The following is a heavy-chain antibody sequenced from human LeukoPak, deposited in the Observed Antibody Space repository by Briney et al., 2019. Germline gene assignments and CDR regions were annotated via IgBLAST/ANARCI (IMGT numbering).Heavy chain of an antibody. V-gene: IGHV3-74*01. CDR2: IFRDVRST. CDR3: LKDADY. Sequence: GGSLRLSCAASGFTFSISGMHWVRQAPGKGLVWVSLIFRDVRSTWYAHSVRGRYTVSRDNAKNTVYLQMDSLRAEDTAVYYCLKDADYWGHGTRVTVSS. J-gene: IGHJ4*01. CDR1: GFTFSISG.